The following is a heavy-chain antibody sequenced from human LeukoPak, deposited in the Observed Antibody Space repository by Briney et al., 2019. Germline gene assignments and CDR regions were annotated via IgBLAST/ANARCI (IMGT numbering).Heavy chain of an antibody. CDR3: ARGRTQYYDILTGYYYYYYMDV. J-gene: IGHJ6*03. Sequence: PSETLSLTCAVYGGSFSGYYWSWMRQPPGKGLEWIEEINHSGSTNYNPSLKSRVTISVDTSKNQFSLKLSSVTAADTAVYYCARGRTQYYDILTGYYYYYYMDVWGKGTTVTVSS. D-gene: IGHD3-9*01. CDR2: INHSGST. CDR1: GGSFSGYY. V-gene: IGHV4-34*01.